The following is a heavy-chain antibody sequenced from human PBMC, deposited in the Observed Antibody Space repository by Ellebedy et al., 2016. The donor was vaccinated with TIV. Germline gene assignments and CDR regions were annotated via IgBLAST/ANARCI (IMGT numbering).Heavy chain of an antibody. Sequence: GGSLRLXXAASGFPFSAYAFTWVRQAPGRGLEWVSSIFSGRSETYYADSVKGRFTISRDNSEDTLYLQMNGLRADDTAIYYCVKDPNGDYVGAFDNWGPGTVVSVSS. D-gene: IGHD4-17*01. CDR3: VKDPNGDYVGAFDN. CDR1: GFPFSAYA. V-gene: IGHV3-23*01. J-gene: IGHJ3*02. CDR2: IFSGRSET.